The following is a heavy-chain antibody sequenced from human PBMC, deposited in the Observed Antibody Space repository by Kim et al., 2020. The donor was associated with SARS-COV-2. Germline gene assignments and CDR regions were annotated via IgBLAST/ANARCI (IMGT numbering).Heavy chain of an antibody. J-gene: IGHJ6*03. D-gene: IGHD2-2*01. V-gene: IGHV4-39*01. Sequence: SETLSLTCTVSGGSLSTSSFYWGWIRQPPGMGLEWIGSIYYSGSTNYNPSLKRRVTISVYTSKNQFSLKLTSVTAADTAVYYCARHEYCSSTSCYPFYNYVDVCGKGTTVTVSS. CDR2: IYYSGST. CDR3: ARHEYCSSTSCYPFYNYVDV. CDR1: GGSLSTSSFY.